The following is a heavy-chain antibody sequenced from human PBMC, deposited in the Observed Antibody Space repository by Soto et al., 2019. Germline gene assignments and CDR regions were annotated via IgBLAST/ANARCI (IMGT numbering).Heavy chain of an antibody. CDR1: GGTFSSYA. V-gene: IGHV1-69*13. D-gene: IGHD3-22*01. CDR2: IIPIFGTA. Sequence: GASVKVSCKASGGTFSSYAISWVRQAPGQGLEWMGGIIPIFGTANYAQKFRGRVTITADESTSTAYMELSSLRSEDTAVYYCSREYYYDSTGFLWGQGTLVTVSS. J-gene: IGHJ4*02. CDR3: SREYYYDSTGFL.